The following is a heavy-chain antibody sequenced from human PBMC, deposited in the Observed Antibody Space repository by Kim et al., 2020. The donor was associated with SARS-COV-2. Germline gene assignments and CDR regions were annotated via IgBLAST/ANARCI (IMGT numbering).Heavy chain of an antibody. Sequence: GGSLRLSCAASGFTFSSYAMHWVRQAPGKGLEWVAVIWYDGSNKYYADSVKGRFTISRDNSKNTLYLQMNSLRAEDTAVYYCAKLGQWLDGWGQGTLVTVSS. D-gene: IGHD6-19*01. CDR1: GFTFSSYA. CDR3: AKLGQWLDG. J-gene: IGHJ4*02. V-gene: IGHV3-33*06. CDR2: IWYDGSNK.